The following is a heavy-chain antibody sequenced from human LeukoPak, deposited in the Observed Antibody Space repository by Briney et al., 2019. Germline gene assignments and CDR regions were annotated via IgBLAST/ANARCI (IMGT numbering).Heavy chain of an antibody. CDR3: ARDDYDILTWY. Sequence: GGSLRLSCAASGFTVSSNYMSWVRQAPGKGLEWVSLIYSGGSTYYADSVKGRFTISRDNSKNTVYLQMNSLRAEDTAVYYCARDDYDILTWYWGQGTLVTVSS. V-gene: IGHV3-53*01. CDR1: GFTVSSNY. CDR2: IYSGGST. D-gene: IGHD3-9*01. J-gene: IGHJ4*02.